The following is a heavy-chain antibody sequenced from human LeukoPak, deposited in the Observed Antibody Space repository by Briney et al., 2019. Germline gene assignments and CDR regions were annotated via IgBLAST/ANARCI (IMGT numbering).Heavy chain of an antibody. CDR3: TGDNDANWSYS. CDR1: GRSVSNDNYY. V-gene: IGHV4-61*01. J-gene: IGHJ5*01. Sequence: KPPETLSLTCTVSGRSVSNDNYYWSWIRQPPGKGLEWIGNIYHTGSTNYNPSLSSRVTLSLDTFKNQFSLTLNSVTAADTAIYYCTGDNDANWSYSWGQGTLVTVSS. CDR2: IYHTGST.